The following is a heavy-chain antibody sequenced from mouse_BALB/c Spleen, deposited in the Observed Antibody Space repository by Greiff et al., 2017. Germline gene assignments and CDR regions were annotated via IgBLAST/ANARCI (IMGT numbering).Heavy chain of an antibody. CDR1: GFSLTTYG. CDR3: ARDQARGHYFDY. J-gene: IGHJ2*01. D-gene: IGHD3-2*02. Sequence: VMLVESGPGLVAPSQSLSIICSVSGFSLTTYGVHWVRQPPGKGLEWLGVIWTDGSTNYNSALMSRLSISKDNSRSQVFLKMNSLQSDDTAMYYCARDQARGHYFDYWGQGTTLRVSS. V-gene: IGHV2-9*02. CDR2: IWTDGST.